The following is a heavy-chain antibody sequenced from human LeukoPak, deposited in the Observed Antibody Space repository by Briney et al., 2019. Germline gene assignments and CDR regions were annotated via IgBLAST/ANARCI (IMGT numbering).Heavy chain of an antibody. CDR2: IYTSGST. CDR1: GGSISSYY. CDR3: PRVYGSGSYILTYYFDY. J-gene: IGHJ4*02. Sequence: SETLSLTCTVSGGSISSYYWSWIRQPAGKGLEWIGRIYTSGSTNYNPSLKSRVTMSVDTSKNQFSLKLSSVTAADTAVYYCPRVYGSGSYILTYYFDYWGQGTLVTVSS. D-gene: IGHD3-10*01. V-gene: IGHV4-4*07.